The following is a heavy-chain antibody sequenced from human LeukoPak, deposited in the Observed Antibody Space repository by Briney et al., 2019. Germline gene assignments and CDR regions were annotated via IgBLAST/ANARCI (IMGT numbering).Heavy chain of an antibody. V-gene: IGHV4-4*07. CDR3: ARRPLEWLHPIYYYYYMDV. CDR2: IYTSGST. J-gene: IGHJ6*03. Sequence: SDTLSLTCTVSDASITNYYWGWIRQPAGKGLEWIGRIYTSGSTDYNPSLRSRLTISVDTSKNQFSLKLSSVTAADTAVYYCARRPLEWLHPIYYYYYMDVWGKGTTVTVSS. CDR1: DASITNYY. D-gene: IGHD5-18*01.